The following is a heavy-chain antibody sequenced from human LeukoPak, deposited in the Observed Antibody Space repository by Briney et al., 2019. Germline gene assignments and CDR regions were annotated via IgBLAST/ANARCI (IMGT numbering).Heavy chain of an antibody. CDR1: GFTFSNYW. J-gene: IGHJ6*02. V-gene: IGHV3-74*01. CDR2: INRDGSTT. Sequence: GGSLRLSCAASGFTFSNYWMHWVRQAPGKGLVWVSRINRDGSTTNYADSVRGRFTISRDNAKNTLYLQMDSLRAEDTAVYYCARGDIAVAGDYYAMDVWGQGTTVTVSS. CDR3: ARGDIAVAGDYYAMDV. D-gene: IGHD6-19*01.